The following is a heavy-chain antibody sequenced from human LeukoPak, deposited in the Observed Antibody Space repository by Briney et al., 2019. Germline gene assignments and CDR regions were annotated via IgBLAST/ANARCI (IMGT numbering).Heavy chain of an antibody. V-gene: IGHV1-18*01. D-gene: IGHD3-22*01. Sequence: ASVKVSCKASGYTFTSYGISWVRQAPGQGLEWVGWISAYNGNTNYAQKLQGRVTMTTDTSTSTAYMELRSLRSDDTAVYYCATSSVAPYYDSSGYYEFDYWGQGTLVTVSS. CDR1: GYTFTSYG. CDR3: ATSSVAPYYDSSGYYEFDY. J-gene: IGHJ4*02. CDR2: ISAYNGNT.